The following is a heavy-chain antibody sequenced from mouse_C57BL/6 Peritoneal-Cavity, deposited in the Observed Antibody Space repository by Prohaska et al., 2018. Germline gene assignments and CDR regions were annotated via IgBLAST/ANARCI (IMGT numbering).Heavy chain of an antibody. CDR2: IYPGEGDT. CDR3: ARDYYYGSSPYAMDY. V-gene: IGHV1-80*01. Sequence: QVQLQQSGAELVKPGASVKISCKASGYAFSSYWMNWVKQRPGKGIEWIGQIYPGEGDTNYNGKFKGKATLTADKSSSTAYMQLSSLTSEDSAVYFCARDYYYGSSPYAMDYWGQGTSVTVSS. CDR1: GYAFSSYW. D-gene: IGHD1-1*01. J-gene: IGHJ4*01.